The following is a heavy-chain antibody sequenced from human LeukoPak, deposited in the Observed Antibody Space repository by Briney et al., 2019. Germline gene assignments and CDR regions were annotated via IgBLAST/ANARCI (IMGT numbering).Heavy chain of an antibody. J-gene: IGHJ3*02. Sequence: HAGGSLRLSCAASGFTFSSYGMSWVRQAPGKGLEWVSAISGSGGSTYYADSVKGRFTISRDNSKNTLYLQMNSLRAEDTAVYYCAKDRATYYYDSSGYIDAFDIWAKGQWSPSLQ. V-gene: IGHV3-23*01. CDR3: AKDRATYYYDSSGYIDAFDI. CDR2: ISGSGGST. CDR1: GFTFSSYG. D-gene: IGHD3-22*01.